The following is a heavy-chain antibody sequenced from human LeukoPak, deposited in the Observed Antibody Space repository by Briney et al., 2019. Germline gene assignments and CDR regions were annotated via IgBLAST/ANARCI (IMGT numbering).Heavy chain of an antibody. CDR3: ARDSVDGSGTYYNDSPDY. V-gene: IGHV1-2*02. CDR1: GYTFTGYY. J-gene: IGHJ4*02. CDR2: IKPNTGGT. D-gene: IGHD3-10*01. Sequence: ASVKVSCKASGYTFTGYYIHWVRQAPGHGLEWMGWIKPNTGGTNYAQKFQGRVTMTTDPSTSTAYMELRRLISDDTAVYYCARDSVDGSGTYYNDSPDYWGQGTLVTVSS.